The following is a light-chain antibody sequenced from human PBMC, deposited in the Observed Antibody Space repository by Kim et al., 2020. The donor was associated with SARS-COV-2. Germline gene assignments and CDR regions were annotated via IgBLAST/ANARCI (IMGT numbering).Light chain of an antibody. CDR3: ATWDDSLSGHWV. CDR2: RNN. CDR1: SSNIGSNY. Sequence: QRVTISCSGSSSNIGSNYVYWYQQLPGTAPKLLIYRNNQRPPGVPDRFSGSKSDTSASLAISGLRSEDEADYYCATWDDSLSGHWVFGGGTQLTVL. V-gene: IGLV1-47*01. J-gene: IGLJ3*02.